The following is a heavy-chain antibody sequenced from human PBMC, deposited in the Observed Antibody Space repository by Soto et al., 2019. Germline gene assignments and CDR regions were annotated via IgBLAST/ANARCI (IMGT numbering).Heavy chain of an antibody. CDR2: IYNIGST. Sequence: SETLSLTCTVSGGSISGYYWSWLRQPPGKGLEWIGYIYNIGSTNYNPSLKSRVTISVDTSKNQFSLKLSSVTAADTAVYYCARALILTGYYIHDAFDIWGQGTMVTVSS. V-gene: IGHV4-59*01. J-gene: IGHJ3*02. CDR1: GGSISGYY. D-gene: IGHD3-9*01. CDR3: ARALILTGYYIHDAFDI.